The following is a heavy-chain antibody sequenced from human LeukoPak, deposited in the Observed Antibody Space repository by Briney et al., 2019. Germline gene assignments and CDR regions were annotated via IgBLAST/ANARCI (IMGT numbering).Heavy chain of an antibody. Sequence: GASVKVSCKASGYTFTGYYMHWVRQAPGQGLEWMGWINPKSGGTNYAQKFQGRVTMTRDTSITTAYIELSSLRSDDTAVYYCTRNGPGLNWFDPWGQGTLVTVSS. J-gene: IGHJ5*02. D-gene: IGHD3-10*01. CDR1: GYTFTGYY. V-gene: IGHV1-2*02. CDR2: INPKSGGT. CDR3: TRNGPGLNWFDP.